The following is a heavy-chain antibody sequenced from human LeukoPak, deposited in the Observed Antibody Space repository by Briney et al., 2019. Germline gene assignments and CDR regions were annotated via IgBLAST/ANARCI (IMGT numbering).Heavy chain of an antibody. CDR3: TREPFAPLHKLFDY. D-gene: IGHD3-3*02. CDR1: GYTFTSYG. V-gene: IGHV1-46*01. CDR2: IRPSGGT. J-gene: IGHJ4*02. Sequence: ASVKVSCKASGYTFTSYGISWVRQAPGQGLEWMGLIRPSGGTSYAQKFQGRFTMTRDTSTSTVYMELSSLISEDTAVYYCTREPFAPLHKLFDYWGQGTLVTVSS.